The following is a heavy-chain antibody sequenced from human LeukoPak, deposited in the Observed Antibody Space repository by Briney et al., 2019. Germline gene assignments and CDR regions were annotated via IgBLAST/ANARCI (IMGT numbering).Heavy chain of an antibody. CDR3: AKDLGSNPGY. V-gene: IGHV4-39*07. J-gene: IGHJ4*02. D-gene: IGHD4-23*01. CDR1: GGSISSSSYY. Sequence: SETLSLTCTVSGGSISSSSYYWGWIRQPPGMGLEWIGEIHHSAGTNYNPSLRSRVTMSIDKSQDQFYLHLQSVTAADTAMYFCAKDLGSNPGYWGQGTLVIVSS. CDR2: IHHSAGT.